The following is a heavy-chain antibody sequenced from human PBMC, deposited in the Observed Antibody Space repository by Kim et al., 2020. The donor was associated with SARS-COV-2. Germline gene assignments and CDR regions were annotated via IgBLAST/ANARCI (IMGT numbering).Heavy chain of an antibody. CDR2: LSIGGTT. V-gene: IGHV4-39*01. J-gene: IGHJ3*01. CDR3: ARRLTLDAFDV. CDR1: GLSISKSSYY. D-gene: IGHD2-21*02. Sequence: SETLSLTCSVSGLSISKSSYYWAWIRQPPGMGLEWIGTLSIGGTTDYSPSLMSRVTITVDTSKNQFSLKLFSVSAADTAIYYCARRLTLDAFDVWGQGTVVTVS.